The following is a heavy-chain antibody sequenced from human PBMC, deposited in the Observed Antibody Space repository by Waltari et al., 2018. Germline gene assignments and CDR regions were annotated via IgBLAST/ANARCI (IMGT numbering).Heavy chain of an antibody. CDR1: GYTFTSFA. J-gene: IGHJ5*01. V-gene: IGHV1-18*01. CDR2: VNPRNGHT. CDR3: ARGGRYAISWFDF. Sequence: QVHLVQPGGEVRKSGASVRVSCKTSGYTFTSFAITWVRQAPGQGLEWMGWVNPRNGHTNLLQALQGRLTLTTDSSTATAYMEVRNLTSDDTAIYYCARGGRYAISWFDFWGQGTPVTVSS. D-gene: IGHD3-16*01.